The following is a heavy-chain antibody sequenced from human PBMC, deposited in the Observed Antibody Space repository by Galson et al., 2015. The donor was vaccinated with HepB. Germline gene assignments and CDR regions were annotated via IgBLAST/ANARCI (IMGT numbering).Heavy chain of an antibody. CDR2: IRGYMDRL. Sequence: SVKVSCKASGYTFKSYGISWVRQAPGQGLEWMGWIRGYMDRLAFVQKLQGRVTLTTDTSTSTAYMELRSLRSDDTAVYYCARGEGGYAFDSWGQGTLVTVSS. CDR1: GYTFKSYG. CDR3: ARGEGGYAFDS. V-gene: IGHV1-18*01. J-gene: IGHJ5*01. D-gene: IGHD2-8*01.